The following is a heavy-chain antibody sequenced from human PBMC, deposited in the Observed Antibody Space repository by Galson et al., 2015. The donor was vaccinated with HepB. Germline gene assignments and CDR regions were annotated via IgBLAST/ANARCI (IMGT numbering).Heavy chain of an antibody. CDR3: TTGLEYCGAACSFEI. CDR1: GFTFSNAW. J-gene: IGHJ3*02. Sequence: SLRLSCAASGFTFSNAWMTWVRQAPGKGLEWVGRIKSKTDGGTTDYAAPVKGRFTISRDDSKNTLYLQMNSLKTEDTAVYYCTTGLEYCGAACSFEIWGQGTMVPVSS. V-gene: IGHV3-15*01. CDR2: IKSKTDGGTT. D-gene: IGHD2-21*01.